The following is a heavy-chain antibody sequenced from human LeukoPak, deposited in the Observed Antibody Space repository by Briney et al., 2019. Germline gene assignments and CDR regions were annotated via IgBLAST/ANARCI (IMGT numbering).Heavy chain of an antibody. CDR2: IFPGDSET. D-gene: IGHD1/OR15-1a*01. CDR3: ATSDSQTRFDY. Sequence: GEPLKISCKGSGYSFTTHWIGWVRQLPGKGLEWMGLIFPGDSETIYSPSLQGQFTTPANKSINTAYLRWSSLKASDTAMYYCATSDSQTRFDYWGQGTLVTVSS. CDR1: GYSFTTHW. J-gene: IGHJ4*02. V-gene: IGHV5-51*01.